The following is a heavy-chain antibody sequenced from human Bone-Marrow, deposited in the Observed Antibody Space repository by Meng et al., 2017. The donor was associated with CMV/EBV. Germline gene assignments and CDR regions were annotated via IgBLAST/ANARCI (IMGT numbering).Heavy chain of an antibody. J-gene: IGHJ4*02. CDR2: IKEDGSQQ. D-gene: IGHD2-2*01. CDR1: GFTFSTYW. Sequence: GESLKISCATSGFTFSTYWMSWVRQAPGKGLEWVASIKEDGSQQYYGDSVKGRFTISRDNVRNSLYLQMHSLRAEDTAVYHCATRSASDYWGQGALVTVSS. CDR3: ATRSASDY. V-gene: IGHV3-7*01.